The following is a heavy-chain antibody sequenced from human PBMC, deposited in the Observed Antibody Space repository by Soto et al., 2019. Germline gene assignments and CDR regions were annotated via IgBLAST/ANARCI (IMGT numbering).Heavy chain of an antibody. Sequence: PSETLSLTCAVYGGSFSGYYWSWIRQPPGKGLEWIGEINHSGSTNYNPSLKSRVTISVDTSKNQFSLKLSSVTAADTAVYYCARGVRYYGSGSYLRGPYFDYWGQGTLVTVSS. V-gene: IGHV4-34*01. D-gene: IGHD3-10*01. CDR3: ARGVRYYGSGSYLRGPYFDY. CDR2: INHSGST. CDR1: GGSFSGYY. J-gene: IGHJ4*02.